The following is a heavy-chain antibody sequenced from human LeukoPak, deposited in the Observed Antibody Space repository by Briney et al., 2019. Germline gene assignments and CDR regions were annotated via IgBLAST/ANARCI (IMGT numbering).Heavy chain of an antibody. V-gene: IGHV4-4*07. CDR3: ARVSGYDWESFYDY. D-gene: IGHD5-12*01. CDR2: IYTSGST. J-gene: IGHJ4*02. Sequence: PSETLSLTCTVSGGSFSIYYWSWIRQPAGKGLEWIGRIYTSGSTNYNPSLKSRVTISVDTSKNQFSLKLSSVTAADTAVYYCARVSGYDWESFYDYWGQGTLVTVSS. CDR1: GGSFSIYY.